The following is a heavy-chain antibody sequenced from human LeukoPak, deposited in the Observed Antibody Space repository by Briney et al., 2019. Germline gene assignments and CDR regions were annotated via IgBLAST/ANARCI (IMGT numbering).Heavy chain of an antibody. CDR3: ATVPYDSSGYYSLYFDY. CDR2: FDPEDGET. D-gene: IGHD3-22*01. Sequence: ASVKVSCKVSGYTLTELSMHWVRQAPGKGLEWMGGFDPEDGETIYAQKFQGRVTMTEDTSTDTAYMELSSLRSEDTAVYYCATVPYDSSGYYSLYFDYWGQGTLVTVSS. V-gene: IGHV1-24*01. J-gene: IGHJ4*02. CDR1: GYTLTELS.